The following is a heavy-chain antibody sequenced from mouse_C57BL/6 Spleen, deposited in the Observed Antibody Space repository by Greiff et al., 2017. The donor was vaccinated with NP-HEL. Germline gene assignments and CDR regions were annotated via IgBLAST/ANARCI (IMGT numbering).Heavy chain of an antibody. CDR1: GYSITSGYD. J-gene: IGHJ4*01. CDR3: ARSYDYYAMDY. CDR2: ISYSGST. Sequence: EVQLQESGPGMEKPSQSLSLTCTVTGYSITSGYDWHWIRHFPGNKLEWMGYISYSGSTNYNPSLKSRISITHDTSKNHFFLKLNSVTTEDTATYYCARSYDYYAMDYWGQGTSVTVSS. V-gene: IGHV3-1*01.